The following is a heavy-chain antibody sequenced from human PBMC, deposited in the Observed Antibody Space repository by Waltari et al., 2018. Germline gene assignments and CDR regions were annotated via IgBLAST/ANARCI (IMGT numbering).Heavy chain of an antibody. Sequence: EVQLVESGGGLVQPGGSLRLSCEASGFTFSTYSMNWVRQAPGKGLEWVSYISSSSSTIYYADSVKGRFTFSRDNAKNSLYLQMNSLRAEDTAVYYCARDNDYYFDYWGQGTLVTVSS. D-gene: IGHD2-21*02. V-gene: IGHV3-48*04. CDR2: ISSSSSTI. CDR1: GFTFSTYS. CDR3: ARDNDYYFDY. J-gene: IGHJ4*02.